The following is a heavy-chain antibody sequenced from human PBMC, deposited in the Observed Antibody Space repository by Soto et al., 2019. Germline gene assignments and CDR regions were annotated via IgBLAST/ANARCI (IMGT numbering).Heavy chain of an antibody. CDR1: GYTFTGYY. V-gene: IGHV1-2*04. Sequence: ASVKVSCKASGYTFTGYYMHWVRQAPGQGLEWMGWINPNSGGTNYAQKFQGWVTMTRDTSISTAYIELSSLRAEDTAVYYCAKNWKRVTTFFDYWGQGTLVTVSS. CDR2: INPNSGGT. D-gene: IGHD4-4*01. CDR3: AKNWKRVTTFFDY. J-gene: IGHJ4*02.